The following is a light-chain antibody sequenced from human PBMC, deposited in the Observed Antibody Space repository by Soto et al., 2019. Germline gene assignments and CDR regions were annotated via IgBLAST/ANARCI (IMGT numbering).Light chain of an antibody. CDR3: QQSYSTPYT. Sequence: DIQMTQSPSSLSASVGDRVAITCRASQNIDNHLNWYQQKPGKAPDLLIYAATTLQSGVPSRFSGGRSGTNFTLTITNLQPEDFATYYCQQSYSTPYTFGQGTILDIK. J-gene: IGKJ2*01. CDR1: QNIDNH. CDR2: AAT. V-gene: IGKV1-39*01.